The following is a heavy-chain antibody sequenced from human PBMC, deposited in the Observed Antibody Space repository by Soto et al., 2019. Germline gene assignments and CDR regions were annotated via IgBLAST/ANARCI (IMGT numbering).Heavy chain of an antibody. J-gene: IGHJ6*02. V-gene: IGHV4-59*01. CDR2: IYTGST. D-gene: IGHD6-13*01. CDR3: ARDGYSPMDV. CDR1: GGSISSYY. Sequence: PSETLSLTCTVSGGSISSYYWNWIRQPPGKGLEWIGFIYTGSTNYNPSLKSRVAISVDTSKNQFSLKVTSVTAADTAVYYCARDGYSPMDVWGQGTTVPVPS.